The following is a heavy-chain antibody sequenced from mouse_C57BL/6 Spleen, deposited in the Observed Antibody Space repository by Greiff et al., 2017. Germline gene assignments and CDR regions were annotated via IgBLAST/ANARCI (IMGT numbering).Heavy chain of an antibody. V-gene: IGHV5-17*01. CDR3: AREASYYDYDGAMDY. CDR2: ISSGSSPI. D-gene: IGHD2-4*01. CDR1: GFPFSDYG. J-gene: IGHJ4*01. Sequence: EVHLVESGGGLVKPGGSLKLSCAASGFPFSDYGMHWVRQAPEKGLEWVAYISSGSSPIYYAATVKGRFTISRDNAKNTLFLQMTSLRSEDTAMYYCAREASYYDYDGAMDYWGQGTSVTVSS.